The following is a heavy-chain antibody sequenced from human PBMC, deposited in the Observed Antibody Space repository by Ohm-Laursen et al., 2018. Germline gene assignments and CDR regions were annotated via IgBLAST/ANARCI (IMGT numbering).Heavy chain of an antibody. Sequence: TLSLTCSVSGGSISGYYWSWIRQPPGKGLEWIGYIYDSGRTSYSPSLKSRVSTSVDTPKNQVSLKLSSVTAADTAVYYCARHLGDAFDIWGQGTMVIVSS. J-gene: IGHJ3*02. CDR2: IYDSGRT. V-gene: IGHV4-59*08. CDR1: GGSISGYY. CDR3: ARHLGDAFDI.